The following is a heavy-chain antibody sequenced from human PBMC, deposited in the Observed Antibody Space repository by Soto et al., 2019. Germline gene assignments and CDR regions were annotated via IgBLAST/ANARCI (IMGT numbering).Heavy chain of an antibody. V-gene: IGHV2-26*01. CDR2: IFSNDEK. J-gene: IGHJ5*02. Sequence: QVTLKESGPVLVKPTETLTLTCTVSGFSLSNARMGVSWIRQPPGKALEWLAHIFSNDEKSYSTSLKSRLTISKDTSKSQVVLTMNNMDPVDTATYYCARTVYDILTGNSGGNFDPWGQGTLVTVSS. CDR1: GFSLSNARMG. CDR3: ARTVYDILTGNSGGNFDP. D-gene: IGHD3-9*01.